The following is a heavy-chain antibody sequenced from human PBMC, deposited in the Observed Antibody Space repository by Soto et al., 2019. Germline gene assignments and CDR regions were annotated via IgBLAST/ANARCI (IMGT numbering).Heavy chain of an antibody. V-gene: IGHV1-69*01. D-gene: IGHD2-21*02. CDR2: IIPIFGTA. CDR1: GGTFSSYA. Sequence: QVQLVQSGAEVKKPGSSVKVSCKASGGTFSSYAISWVRQAPGQGLEWMGGIIPIFGTANYAQKFQGRVTITADESRSTDYMELSSLRSEDTAVYYCARQHIVVVTATAGYYYYGMDVWGQGTTVTVSS. CDR3: ARQHIVVVTATAGYYYYGMDV. J-gene: IGHJ6*02.